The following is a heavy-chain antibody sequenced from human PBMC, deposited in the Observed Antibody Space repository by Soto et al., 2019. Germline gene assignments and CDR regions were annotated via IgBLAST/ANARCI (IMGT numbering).Heavy chain of an antibody. J-gene: IGHJ5*02. Sequence: EVQLVESGGGLVQPGRSLRLSCAASGLTFDDSAMHWVRQAPGQGLEWVSGLNWKSNSIGYADSVKGRFTISRDNAKNSLYLQINSLRAEDTALYYCARGVYGSGTLGWFDPWGQGTLVTVSS. CDR2: LNWKSNSI. D-gene: IGHD3-10*01. CDR1: GLTFDDSA. CDR3: ARGVYGSGTLGWFDP. V-gene: IGHV3-9*01.